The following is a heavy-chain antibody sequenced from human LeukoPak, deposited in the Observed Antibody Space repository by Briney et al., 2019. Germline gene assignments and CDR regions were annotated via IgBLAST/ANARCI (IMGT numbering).Heavy chain of an antibody. D-gene: IGHD2-15*01. CDR3: AREVVVAATRYMDV. J-gene: IGHJ6*03. CDR1: GGSFSGYY. Sequence: LSLTCAVYGGSFSGYYWSWIRQPPGKGLEWVSYISSSGATRYYADSVKGRFTMSRDNAKNSLYLLLNSLRAEDTAVYYCAREVVVAATRYMDVWGKGTTVTISS. V-gene: IGHV3-11*04. CDR2: ISSSGATR.